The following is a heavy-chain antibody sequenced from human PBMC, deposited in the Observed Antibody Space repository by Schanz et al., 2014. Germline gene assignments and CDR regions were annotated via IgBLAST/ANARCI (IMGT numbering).Heavy chain of an antibody. CDR3: ARGRTFAY. Sequence: QVQLLQSGAEVKKPGASVKVSCTASGYTFTSYDINWVRQAPGQGLEWLGWMNPNSGNPGFAQKFRGRVTMTRNTSMSTAYIELHILTSEDTAVYYCARGRTFAYWGQGTLVTVSS. J-gene: IGHJ4*02. CDR2: MNPNSGNP. CDR1: GYTFTSYD. V-gene: IGHV1-8*01.